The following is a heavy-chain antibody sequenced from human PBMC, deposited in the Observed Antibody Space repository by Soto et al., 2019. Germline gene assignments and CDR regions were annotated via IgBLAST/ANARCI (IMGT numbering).Heavy chain of an antibody. CDR3: ARARIEWLGDATGVGQMDV. CDR2: IYYSGST. Sequence: SEPLSLTCTVSGGTISGGGSYWSWNRQHPRKGQEWIGYIYYSGSTYYNPSLKSRVTISVDTSKNQFSLKLSSVTAADTAVYYCARARIEWLGDATGVGQMDVWGKGTTVTVSS. D-gene: IGHD3-10*01. V-gene: IGHV4-31*03. CDR1: GGTISGGGSY. J-gene: IGHJ6*04.